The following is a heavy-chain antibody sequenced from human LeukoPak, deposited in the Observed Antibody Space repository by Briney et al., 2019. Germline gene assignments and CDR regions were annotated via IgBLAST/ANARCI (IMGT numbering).Heavy chain of an antibody. V-gene: IGHV1-18*01. CDR3: ARQVDTVMALPDY. J-gene: IGHJ4*02. CDR2: ISAYNGNT. D-gene: IGHD5-18*01. Sequence: GASVKVSCKASGSTFTSYGLSWVRQAPGQGLEWMGWISAYNGNTNYAQKLQGRVTMTIDTSTTTAYLELRSLRSDDTAIYYCARQVDTVMALPDYWGQGTLVIVSS. CDR1: GSTFTSYG.